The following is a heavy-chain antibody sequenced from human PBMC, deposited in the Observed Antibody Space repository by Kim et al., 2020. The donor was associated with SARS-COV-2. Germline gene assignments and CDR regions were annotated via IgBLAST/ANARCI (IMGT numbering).Heavy chain of an antibody. CDR3: ARVSSGSSSWYWFDP. V-gene: IGHV3-11*05. D-gene: IGHD6-13*01. Sequence: GGSLRLSCAASGFTFSDYYMSWIRQAPGKGLEWVSYISSTTSYTKYADSVKGRFTISRDNAKNSLYLQMNSLRAEDTAVYYCARVSSGSSSWYWFDPLGPGNPGHRLL. J-gene: IGHJ5*02. CDR2: ISSTTSYT. CDR1: GFTFSDYY.